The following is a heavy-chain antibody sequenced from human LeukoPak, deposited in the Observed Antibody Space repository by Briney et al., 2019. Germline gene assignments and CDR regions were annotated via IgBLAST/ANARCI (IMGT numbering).Heavy chain of an antibody. Sequence: SETLSLTCTVSGGSISRSSYYWGWIRQPPGKGLEWIGSIYYSGSTYYNPSLKSRVTISVDTSKNQFSLKLSSVTAADTAVYYCARSSPGRMDVWGQGTTVTVSS. V-gene: IGHV4-39*01. J-gene: IGHJ6*02. CDR2: IYYSGST. CDR1: GGSISRSSYY. CDR3: ARSSPGRMDV. D-gene: IGHD2-2*01.